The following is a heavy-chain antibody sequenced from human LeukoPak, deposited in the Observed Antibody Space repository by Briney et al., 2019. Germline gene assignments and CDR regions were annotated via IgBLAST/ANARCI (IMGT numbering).Heavy chain of an antibody. Sequence: PGGSLRLSCAASGFSFSSYGMHWVRQAPGKGLEWVAVISSDGSNKYYADSVKGRFTISRDDPKNTLYLQMNSLRAEDTAVYYCASTARHLWFSSFDYWGQGTLVTVSS. CDR1: GFSFSSYG. D-gene: IGHD3-10*01. V-gene: IGHV3-30*19. CDR2: ISSDGSNK. CDR3: ASTARHLWFSSFDY. J-gene: IGHJ4*02.